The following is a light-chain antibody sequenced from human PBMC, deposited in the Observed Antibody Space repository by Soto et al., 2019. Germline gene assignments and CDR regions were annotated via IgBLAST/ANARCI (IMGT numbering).Light chain of an antibody. CDR2: DVN. Sequence: QSALTQPASVSGSPGQSITISCTGTSRDIGAFTFVSWYQQHPGKVPKIMIFDVNRRPSGVSDRFSGSKSGNTASLTISGLQAEDEGDYYCSSYTSSSTHVFGSETKLTVL. CDR3: SSYTSSSTHV. V-gene: IGLV2-14*01. CDR1: SRDIGAFTF. J-gene: IGLJ1*01.